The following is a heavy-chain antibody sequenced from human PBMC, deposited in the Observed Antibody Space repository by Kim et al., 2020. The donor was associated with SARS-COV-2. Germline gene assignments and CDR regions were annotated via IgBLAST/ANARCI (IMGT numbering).Heavy chain of an antibody. Sequence: SVKGRFNTSRDNAKNSLYLKMNSLRDEDTAVYYCARPNPRSDSSGYSFDIWGQGTMVAVSS. D-gene: IGHD3-22*01. V-gene: IGHV3-48*02. CDR3: ARPNPRSDSSGYSFDI. J-gene: IGHJ3*02.